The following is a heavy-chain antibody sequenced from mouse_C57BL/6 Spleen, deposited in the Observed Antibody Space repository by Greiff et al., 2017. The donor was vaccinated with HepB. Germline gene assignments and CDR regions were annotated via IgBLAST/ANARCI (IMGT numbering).Heavy chain of an antibody. CDR2: ISDGGSYT. Sequence: EVQRVESGGGLVKPGGSLKLSCAASGFTFSSYAMSWVRQTPEKRLEWVATISDGGSYTYYPDNVKGRFTISRDNAKNNLYLQMSHLKSEDTAMYYCARSYGYVLDYWGQGTTLTVSS. D-gene: IGHD2-2*01. V-gene: IGHV5-4*01. CDR3: ARSYGYVLDY. CDR1: GFTFSSYA. J-gene: IGHJ2*01.